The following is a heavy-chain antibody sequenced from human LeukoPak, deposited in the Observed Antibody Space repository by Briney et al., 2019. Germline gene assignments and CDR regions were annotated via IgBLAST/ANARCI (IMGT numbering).Heavy chain of an antibody. Sequence: PSETLSLTCAVYAGSFTGYYWTWIRQPPGKGLEWIGEIDQSGSTNYNPSLKSRVILSVDTSKNQFSLKIISITAADTAVYYCARGYKASPLFNSIDSWGQGTLVTVSP. CDR3: ARGYKASPLFNSIDS. V-gene: IGHV4-34*01. CDR1: AGSFTGYY. CDR2: IDQSGST. J-gene: IGHJ4*02. D-gene: IGHD4-23*01.